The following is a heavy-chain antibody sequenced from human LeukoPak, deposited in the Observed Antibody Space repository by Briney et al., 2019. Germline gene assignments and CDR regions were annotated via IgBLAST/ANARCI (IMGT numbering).Heavy chain of an antibody. CDR3: ARVGEDGSIWFGELSYYFDY. CDR2: IKQDGSEK. V-gene: IGHV3-7*03. D-gene: IGHD3-10*01. CDR1: GFTFSSYW. J-gene: IGHJ4*02. Sequence: GGSLRLSCAASGFTFSSYWMSWVRQAPGKGLEWVANIKQDGSEKYYVDSVKGRFTISRDNAKNSLYLQMNRLRAEDTAVYYCARVGEDGSIWFGELSYYFDYWGQGTLVTVSS.